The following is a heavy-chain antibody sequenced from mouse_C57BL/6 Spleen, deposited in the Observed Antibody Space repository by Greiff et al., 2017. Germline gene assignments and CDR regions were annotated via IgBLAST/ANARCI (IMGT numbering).Heavy chain of an antibody. CDR1: GFTFSSYA. J-gene: IGHJ2*01. CDR3: AREDIYYGSSRYYLAF. Sequence: EVMLVESGGGLVKPGGSLKLSCAASGFTFSSYAMSWVRQTPEKRLEWVATISDGGSYTYYPDNVKGRFTISRDNAKNNLYLQMSHLKSEDTAMYFCAREDIYYGSSRYYLAFWGQGTTLSVST. CDR2: ISDGGSYT. D-gene: IGHD1-1*01. V-gene: IGHV5-4*01.